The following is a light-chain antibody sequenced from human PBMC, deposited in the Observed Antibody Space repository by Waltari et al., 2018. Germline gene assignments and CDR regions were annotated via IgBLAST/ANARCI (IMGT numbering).Light chain of an antibody. CDR2: GTS. CDR1: QSVRST. J-gene: IGKJ1*01. Sequence: DIVMTQSPATRSLSPGESATLSCRASQSVRSTFAWFQQKPGQPPRLLIYGTSTRATGIPARFSGSGSGTEFSLTISSLQPEDFATYYCQQYDHWPWTFGQGTRVEAK. CDR3: QQYDHWPWT. V-gene: IGKV3D-15*01.